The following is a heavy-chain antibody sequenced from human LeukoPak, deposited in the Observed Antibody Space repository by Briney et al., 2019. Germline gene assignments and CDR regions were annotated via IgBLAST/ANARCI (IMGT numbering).Heavy chain of an antibody. D-gene: IGHD2-2*01. J-gene: IGHJ4*02. CDR1: GYVFGSHW. CDR3: ARDSPHQRFDI. CDR2: IKPDSGQT. Sequence: ASVKVSCRASGYVFGSHWLHWFRQAPGQGLEWVGYIKPDSGQTGLAQSLQGRVTLTRDTSITTVYMELNGLTSDDRAVYFCARDSPHQRFDIWGQGTLVTVSS. V-gene: IGHV1-2*02.